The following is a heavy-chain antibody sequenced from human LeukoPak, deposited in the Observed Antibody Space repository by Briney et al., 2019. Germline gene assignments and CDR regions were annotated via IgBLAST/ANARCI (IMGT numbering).Heavy chain of an antibody. J-gene: IGHJ6*03. CDR2: IIPIFGTA. CDR1: RGTFSSYA. D-gene: IGHD1-26*01. V-gene: IGHV1-69*05. Sequence: SVKVSCKASRGTFSSYAISWVRQAPGQGLEWMGGIIPIFGTANYAQKFQGRVTITTDESTSTAYMELSSLRSEDAAVYYCARESGSYSDYYYYMDVWGKGTTVTVSS. CDR3: ARESGSYSDYYYYMDV.